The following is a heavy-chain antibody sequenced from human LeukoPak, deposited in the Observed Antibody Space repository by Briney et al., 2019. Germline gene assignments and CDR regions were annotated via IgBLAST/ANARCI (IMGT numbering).Heavy chain of an antibody. V-gene: IGHV4-59*08. D-gene: IGHD1-1*01. CDR3: ARRISSWNVYIDK. CDR2: IYSRGYT. Sequence: SEPQSLTCTVSGGFFGGYYGSWIRQTRGGGLEWIGYIYSRGYTKYNRSLQSRVIISLDTPKNQFSLRVTSVSAADTAMYFCARRISSWNVYIDKWGQGIQVTVSS. CDR1: GGFFGGYY. J-gene: IGHJ4*02.